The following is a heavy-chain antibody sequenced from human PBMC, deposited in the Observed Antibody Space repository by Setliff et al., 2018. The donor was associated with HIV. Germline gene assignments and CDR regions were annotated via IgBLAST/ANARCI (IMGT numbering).Heavy chain of an antibody. CDR2: IIPPVGAA. Sequence: VASVKVSCKVSGDTFRNYALNWVRQAPGQGLEWMGGIIPPVGAANYAQKFQDRVTITADESTSTVYMEVSGLRFEDTAVYFCAKDGPTVIEGSYMDVWGKGTTVTVSS. CDR3: AKDGPTVIEGSYMDV. J-gene: IGHJ6*03. CDR1: GDTFRNYA. V-gene: IGHV1-69*13. D-gene: IGHD4-4*01.